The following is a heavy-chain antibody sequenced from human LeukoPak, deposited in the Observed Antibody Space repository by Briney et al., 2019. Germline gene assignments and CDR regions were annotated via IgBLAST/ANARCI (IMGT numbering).Heavy chain of an antibody. CDR2: INHSGST. J-gene: IGHJ4*02. CDR3: ARSTTVTSLDY. CDR1: GGSFSGYY. V-gene: IGHV4-34*01. D-gene: IGHD4-17*01. Sequence: SETLSLTCAVYGGSFSGYYWSWIRQPPGKGLEWIGEINHSGSTNYNPSLKSRVTISEDTSKNQFSLKLSSVTAADTAVYYCARSTTVTSLDYWGQGTLVTVSS.